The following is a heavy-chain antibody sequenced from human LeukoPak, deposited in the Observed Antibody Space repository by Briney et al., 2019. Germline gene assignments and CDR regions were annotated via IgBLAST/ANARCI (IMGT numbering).Heavy chain of an antibody. CDR1: GGTFSSYA. Sequence: SVKVSCKASGGTFSSYAISWVRQAPGQGLEWMGRIIPILGIANYAQKFQGRVTITSDKSTSTAYMELSSLRAEDTAVYYCARDGGVRYCSSTSCYAPHWFDPWGQGTLVTVSS. V-gene: IGHV1-69*04. CDR3: ARDGGVRYCSSTSCYAPHWFDP. J-gene: IGHJ5*02. CDR2: IIPILGIA. D-gene: IGHD2-2*01.